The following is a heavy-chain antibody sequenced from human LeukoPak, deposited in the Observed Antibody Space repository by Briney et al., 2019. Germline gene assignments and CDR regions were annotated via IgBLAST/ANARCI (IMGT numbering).Heavy chain of an antibody. V-gene: IGHV3-23*01. Sequence: GGSLRLSCAASGITFSTHAMTWVRQAPGKGLEWVSGISGSGGSTNYADSVKGRFTISRDNAKNSLYLQMNSLRAEDTALYYCAIGEYGSGSYYFDAFDIWGQGTMVTVSS. CDR3: AIGEYGSGSYYFDAFDI. D-gene: IGHD3-10*01. J-gene: IGHJ3*02. CDR1: GITFSTHA. CDR2: ISGSGGST.